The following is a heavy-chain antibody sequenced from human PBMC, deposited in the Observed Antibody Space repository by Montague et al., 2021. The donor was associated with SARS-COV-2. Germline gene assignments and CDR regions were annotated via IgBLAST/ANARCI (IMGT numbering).Heavy chain of an antibody. J-gene: IGHJ3*02. CDR2: IYYSGST. D-gene: IGHD3-22*01. Sequence: SETLSLTCTVPGGSISSSSYYWGWIRQPPGKGLEWIGSIYYSGSTYYNPSLKSRVTISVDTSKHQFSLKLSSVTAADTAVYYCARFPTSYYYDSKAAPATPDALDIRGQGTMVTVSS. CDR3: ARFPTSYYYDSKAAPATPDALDI. V-gene: IGHV4-39*01. CDR1: GGSISSSSYY.